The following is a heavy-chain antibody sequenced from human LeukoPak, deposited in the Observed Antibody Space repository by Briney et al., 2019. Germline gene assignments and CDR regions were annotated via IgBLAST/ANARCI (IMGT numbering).Heavy chain of an antibody. V-gene: IGHV3-33*01. CDR2: IWYDGSNK. CDR1: GFTFSSYG. J-gene: IGHJ5*02. D-gene: IGHD6-13*01. CDR3: AREVYPHSWNWFDP. Sequence: GGSLRLSCAASGFTFSSYGMHWVRQAPGKGLEWVAVIWYDGSNKYYADSVKGRFTISRDNSKNTLCLQMNSLRAEDTAVYYCAREVYPHSWNWFDPRGQGTLVTVSS.